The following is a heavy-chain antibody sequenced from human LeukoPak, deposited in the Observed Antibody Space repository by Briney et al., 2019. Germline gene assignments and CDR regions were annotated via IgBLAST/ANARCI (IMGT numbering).Heavy chain of an antibody. D-gene: IGHD3-9*01. Sequence: PGRSLRLSRAASGFTFDDYAMHWVRQAPGKGLEWVSGISWNSGSIGYADSVKGRFTISRDNAKNSLYLQMNSLRAEDTALYYCAKDVYDILTGSFDYWGQGTLVTVSS. CDR2: ISWNSGSI. CDR3: AKDVYDILTGSFDY. CDR1: GFTFDDYA. J-gene: IGHJ4*02. V-gene: IGHV3-9*01.